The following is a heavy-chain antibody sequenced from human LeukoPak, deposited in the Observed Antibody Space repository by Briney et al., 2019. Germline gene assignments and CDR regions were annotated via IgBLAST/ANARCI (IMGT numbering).Heavy chain of an antibody. CDR2: ISYDGSNK. J-gene: IGHJ4*02. Sequence: PGGSLRLSCAASGFTFSSYGMHWVRQAPGKGLEWVAVISYDGSNKYYADSVKGRFTISRDNSKNTLYLQMNSLRAEDTAVYYCAKDYSGYNSDYWGQGTLVTVSS. D-gene: IGHD5-12*01. V-gene: IGHV3-30*18. CDR3: AKDYSGYNSDY. CDR1: GFTFSSYG.